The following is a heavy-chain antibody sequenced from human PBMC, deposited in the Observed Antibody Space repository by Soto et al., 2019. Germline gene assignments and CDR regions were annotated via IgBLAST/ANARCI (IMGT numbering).Heavy chain of an antibody. D-gene: IGHD6-6*01. CDR1: GGTFSSYA. J-gene: IGHJ6*02. CDR3: ARGEQLENYYYYGMDV. Sequence: QVQLVQSGAEVKKPGSSVKVSCKASGGTFSSYAISWVRQAPGQGLEWMGGIIPIFGTANYAQKFQGRVTINADESTSTGYMELGSLRSEDTAGYYCARGEQLENYYYYGMDVWGQGTTVTVSS. CDR2: IIPIFGTA. V-gene: IGHV1-69*01.